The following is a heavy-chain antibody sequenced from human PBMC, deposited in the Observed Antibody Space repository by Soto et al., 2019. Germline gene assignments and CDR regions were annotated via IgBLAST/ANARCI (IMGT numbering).Heavy chain of an antibody. CDR1: GFTFTNAW. CDR2: IKSKTDGETT. Sequence: LRLSCAASGFTFTNAWMSWVRQAPGKGLEWVGRIKSKTDGETTDYAAPVKGRFTISRDDSKNTLYLQMNSLKTEDTAVYFCTTGPRGKTVITVFDIWGQGTMVTVSS. CDR3: TTGPRGKTVITVFDI. J-gene: IGHJ3*02. V-gene: IGHV3-15*01. D-gene: IGHD1-20*01.